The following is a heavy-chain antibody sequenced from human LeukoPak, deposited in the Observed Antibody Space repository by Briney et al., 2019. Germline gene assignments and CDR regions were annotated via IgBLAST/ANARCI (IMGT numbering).Heavy chain of an antibody. D-gene: IGHD6-6*01. CDR3: ARAAVAARQVWFDP. CDR1: GGTFSSYA. V-gene: IGHV1-69*05. CDR2: IIPIFGTA. Sequence: SVKVSCKASGGTFSSYAISWVRQAPGQGLEWMGGIIPIFGTANYAQKFQGRVTMTRDTSISTAYMELSRLRSDDTAVYCCARAAVAARQVWFDPWGQGTLVTVSS. J-gene: IGHJ5*02.